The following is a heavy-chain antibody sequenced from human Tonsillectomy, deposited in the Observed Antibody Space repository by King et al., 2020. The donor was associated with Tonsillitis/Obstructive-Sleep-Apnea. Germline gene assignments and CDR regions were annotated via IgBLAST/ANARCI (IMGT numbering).Heavy chain of an antibody. D-gene: IGHD5-18*01. CDR3: ARGDTYALDI. V-gene: IGHV1-2*06. CDR1: GYTFTGYY. J-gene: IGHJ3*02. Sequence: VQLVESGAELKKPGASVKVSCKASGYTFTGYYIHWVRQAPGQGLDWMGRISPNSGGTNNAQNFHGRVTMTRDTSISTVYMELSRLGSDDTAGYYCARGDTYALDIWGQGTMVTVSS. CDR2: ISPNSGGT.